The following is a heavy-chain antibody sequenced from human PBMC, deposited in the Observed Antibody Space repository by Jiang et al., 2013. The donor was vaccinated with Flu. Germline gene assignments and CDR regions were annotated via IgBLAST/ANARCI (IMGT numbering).Heavy chain of an antibody. Sequence: GPGLVKPSQTLSLTCAVSGASVSSGDYSWSWIRQPLGKALEWIGYIYHSGYTYYNPSLGSRVAMSVDRSNNQVSLRLASVTAADTAVYYCVRLNIEHCTSGVCSWFDPWGQGTLVTVST. J-gene: IGHJ5*02. D-gene: IGHD2-8*01. V-gene: IGHV4-30-2*01. CDR3: VRLNIEHCTSGVCSWFDP. CDR2: IYHSGYT. CDR1: GASVSSGDYS.